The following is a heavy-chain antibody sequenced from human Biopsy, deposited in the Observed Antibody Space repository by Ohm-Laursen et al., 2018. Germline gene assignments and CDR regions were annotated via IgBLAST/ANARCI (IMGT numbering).Heavy chain of an antibody. CDR1: GFSFSASA. CDR2: IRSKAKSYAT. J-gene: IGHJ4*02. Sequence: SLRLSCAASGFSFSASAVHWVCQASGQGLEWVGRIRSKAKSYATAYAASVTGRFTISRDDSKNTTYLQMHSLKTEDTAVYYSALGGAGFDNWGQGTLVTVSS. CDR3: ALGGAGFDN. V-gene: IGHV3-73*01. D-gene: IGHD3-10*01.